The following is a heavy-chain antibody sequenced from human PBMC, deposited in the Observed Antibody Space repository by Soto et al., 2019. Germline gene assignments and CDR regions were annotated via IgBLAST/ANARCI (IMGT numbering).Heavy chain of an antibody. CDR1: GYSFTSYW. V-gene: IGHV5-51*01. J-gene: IGHJ6*02. Sequence: ESLKISCKGSGYSFTSYWIGWVRQMPRKGLEWMGIIYPGDSDTRYRPSFQGQVTISADKSISTAYLQWSSLKAPDTAMYYCARLNRVDTAMAHYYYYYGMDVWGQGTTVTVSS. CDR2: IYPGDSDT. D-gene: IGHD5-18*01. CDR3: ARLNRVDTAMAHYYYYYGMDV.